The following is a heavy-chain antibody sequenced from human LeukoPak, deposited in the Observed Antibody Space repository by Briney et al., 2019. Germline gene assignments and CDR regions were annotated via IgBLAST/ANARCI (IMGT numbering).Heavy chain of an antibody. V-gene: IGHV3-11*01. CDR1: GFSFSDYY. D-gene: IGHD5-18*01. Sequence: GGSLRLSCETSGFSFSDYYMSWVRQAPGKGLEWISSISGNGGSTYYASSVRGRFTISRDNAGNSLHLQMNSLRAEDTAVYYCLRYSSTYVHLTYFDYWGQGTLVTVSS. CDR2: ISGNGGST. J-gene: IGHJ4*02. CDR3: LRYSSTYVHLTYFDY.